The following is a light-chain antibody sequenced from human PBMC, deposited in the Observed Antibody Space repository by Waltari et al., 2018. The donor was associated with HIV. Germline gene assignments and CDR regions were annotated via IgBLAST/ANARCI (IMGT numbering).Light chain of an antibody. V-gene: IGLV3-25*03. Sequence: SYELTQSPSVSVSPGQTARTACFGEWVSREDVNWYQWKTGQAPVMVIYETTKRSSRMSGRFSASRSGTTATLTITGVRTEDEADYFCQSADTSPSKAIFGGGTK. J-gene: IGLJ2*01. CDR2: ETT. CDR3: QSADTSPSKAI. CDR1: WVSRED.